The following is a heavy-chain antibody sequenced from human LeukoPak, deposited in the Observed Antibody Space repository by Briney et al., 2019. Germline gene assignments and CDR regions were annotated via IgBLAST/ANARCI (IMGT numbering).Heavy chain of an antibody. J-gene: IGHJ4*02. CDR1: GGSISSGGYY. Sequence: PSQTLSLTCTVSGGSISSGGYYWRWIRQHPGKGLDWIGYIYYSGSTYYNPSLKSRVTISVDTSKNQFSLKLSSVTAADTAVYYCAKIPRTYYYDSSGWGQGTLVTVSS. CDR2: IYYSGST. V-gene: IGHV4-31*03. D-gene: IGHD3-22*01. CDR3: AKIPRTYYYDSSG.